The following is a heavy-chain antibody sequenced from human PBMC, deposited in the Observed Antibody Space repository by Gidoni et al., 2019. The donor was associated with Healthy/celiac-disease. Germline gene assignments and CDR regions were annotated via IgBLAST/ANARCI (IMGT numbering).Heavy chain of an antibody. V-gene: IGHV4-39*01. CDR3: ARLGLGFSVDY. CDR1: GGSISSSSYY. Sequence: QLQLQESGPGLVQPSETLSLTCTVSGGSISSSSYYGGWIRQPPGKGLEWIGSIYYSGSTYYNPSLKSRVTISVDTSKNQFSMKLSSVTAADTAVYYCARLGLGFSVDYWGQGTLVTVSS. CDR2: IYYSGST. D-gene: IGHD3-16*01. J-gene: IGHJ4*02.